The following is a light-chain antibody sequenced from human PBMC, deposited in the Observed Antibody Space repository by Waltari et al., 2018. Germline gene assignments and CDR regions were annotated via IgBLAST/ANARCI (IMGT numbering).Light chain of an antibody. CDR2: LTH. Sequence: QSVLTQPPSASGTPGQSVTISCSGSISTIATHYVYWYQQLPGTAPKLLIYLTHQRPSGVPDRFSASKSGTSASLAISGLRFEDEADYYCATRDEGPTVVFGGGTKLTVL. V-gene: IGLV1-47*01. CDR1: ISTIATHY. J-gene: IGLJ2*01. CDR3: ATRDEGPTVV.